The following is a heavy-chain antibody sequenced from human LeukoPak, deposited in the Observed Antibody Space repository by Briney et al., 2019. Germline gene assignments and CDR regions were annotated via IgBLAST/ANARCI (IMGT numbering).Heavy chain of an antibody. J-gene: IGHJ4*02. CDR1: GFTFSSYA. Sequence: SGGSLRLSCAASGFTFSSYAMHWVRQAPGKGLEWVSAISGNGDITYYADSVKGRFTISRDNAKNSLYLQMNSLRAEDTAVYYCARDVLAARDFDYWGQGTLVTVSS. CDR2: ISGNGDIT. CDR3: ARDVLAARDFDY. D-gene: IGHD6-6*01. V-gene: IGHV3-21*01.